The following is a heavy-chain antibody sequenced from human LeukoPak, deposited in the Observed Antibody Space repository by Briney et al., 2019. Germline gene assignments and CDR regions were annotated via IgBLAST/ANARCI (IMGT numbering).Heavy chain of an antibody. Sequence: PGGSLRLSCAASGFTFSSYAMHWVRQAPGKGLEWVAVISYDGSNKYYADSVKGRFTISRDNSKNTLYLQMNSLRAEDTAVYYCARDRVITFGGVIVGYYFDYWGQGTLVTVSS. CDR2: ISYDGSNK. D-gene: IGHD3-16*02. J-gene: IGHJ4*02. CDR1: GFTFSSYA. CDR3: ARDRVITFGGVIVGYYFDY. V-gene: IGHV3-30*04.